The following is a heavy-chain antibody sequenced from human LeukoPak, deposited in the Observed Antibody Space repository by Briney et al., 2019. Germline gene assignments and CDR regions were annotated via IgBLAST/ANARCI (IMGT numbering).Heavy chain of an antibody. CDR1: GGSFSGYY. J-gene: IGHJ4*02. CDR2: INHSGST. V-gene: IGHV4-34*01. Sequence: SETLSLTCAVYGGSFSGYYWSWIRQPPGKGLEWIGEINHSGSTNYNPSLKSRVTISVDTSKNQFSLKLSSVTAADTVVYYCARGRNLHTTADYWGQGTLVTVSS. D-gene: IGHD4-17*01. CDR3: ARGRNLHTTADY.